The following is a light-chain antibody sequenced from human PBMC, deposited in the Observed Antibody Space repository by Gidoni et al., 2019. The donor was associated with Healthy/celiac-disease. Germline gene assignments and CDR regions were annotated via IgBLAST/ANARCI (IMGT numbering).Light chain of an antibody. Sequence: SLSASVGDRVTITCQASQDISNYLNWYQLKPGKAPKLLIYDASNLETGVPSRFSGSGSGTDFTFTISSLQPEHIATYYCQQYDDLPYTFGQXTKLEIK. CDR3: QQYDDLPYT. J-gene: IGKJ2*01. CDR2: DAS. V-gene: IGKV1-33*01. CDR1: QDISNY.